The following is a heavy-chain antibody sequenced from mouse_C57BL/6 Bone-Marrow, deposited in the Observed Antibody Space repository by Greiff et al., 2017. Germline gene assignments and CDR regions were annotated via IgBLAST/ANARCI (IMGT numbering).Heavy chain of an antibody. CDR1: GFTFSSYA. V-gene: IGHV5-4*01. D-gene: IGHD2-3*01. CDR3: ARDREMVTTPFAC. CDR2: ISDGGSYS. Sequence: EVMLVESGGGLVKPGGSLKLSCAASGFTFSSYAMSWVRQTPEKRLEWVATISDGGSYSYYPDNVKGRFTISRDNAKNNLSLQMSHLKSEDTAMYYCARDREMVTTPFACWGQGTLVTVAA. J-gene: IGHJ3*01.